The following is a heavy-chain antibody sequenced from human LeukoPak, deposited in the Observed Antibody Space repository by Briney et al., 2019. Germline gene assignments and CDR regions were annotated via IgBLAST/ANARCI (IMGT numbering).Heavy chain of an antibody. CDR1: GGTSSSYA. Sequence: SVKVSCKASGGTSSSYAISWVRQAPGQGLEWMGRIIPIFGIANYAQKFQGRVTITADKSTSTAYMELSSLRSEDTAVYYCARQCSSTSCYFEFDPWGQGTLVTVSS. V-gene: IGHV1-69*04. CDR3: ARQCSSTSCYFEFDP. D-gene: IGHD2-2*01. CDR2: IIPIFGIA. J-gene: IGHJ5*02.